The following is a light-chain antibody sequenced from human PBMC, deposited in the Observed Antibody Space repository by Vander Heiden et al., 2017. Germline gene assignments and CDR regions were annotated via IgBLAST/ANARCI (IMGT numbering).Light chain of an antibody. CDR3: QVWESYTDQRV. J-gene: IGLJ3*02. Sequence: SYVLPQPTSLSVAPGQTARITCEGNNIGSKSVHWYQQKPGQAPVLVVYDDSDRPSGIPGRFSGSNSGNTATLTISRVEAGDEGDYYCQVWESYTDQRVFGGGTKLTVL. CDR1: NIGSKS. V-gene: IGLV3-21*02. CDR2: DDS.